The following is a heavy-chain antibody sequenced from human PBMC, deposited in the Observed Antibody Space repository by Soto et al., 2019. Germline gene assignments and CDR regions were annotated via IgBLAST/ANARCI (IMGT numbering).Heavy chain of an antibody. CDR3: TRGDNYDPFDY. Sequence: AGGSLRLSCTASGFTFGDYAMSWFRQAPGKGLEWVGFIRSKAYGGTTEYAASVKGRLTISRDDSKSIAYLQMNSLKTEDTAVYYCTRGDNYDPFDYWGQGTLVTVSS. D-gene: IGHD4-4*01. V-gene: IGHV3-49*03. J-gene: IGHJ4*02. CDR1: GFTFGDYA. CDR2: IRSKAYGGTT.